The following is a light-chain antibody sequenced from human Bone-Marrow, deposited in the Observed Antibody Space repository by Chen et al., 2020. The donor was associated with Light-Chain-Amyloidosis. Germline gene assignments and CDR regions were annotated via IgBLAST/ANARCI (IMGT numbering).Light chain of an antibody. Sequence: SYELTQPPSVSVSTGQTARITCSGDDLPTKYAYWYQQKPGQAPVLVIHRDTERPSGISERFSGSSSGTTATLTSSVVQAEDEADYHCQSADSSGTYEVIFGGGTKLTVL. CDR3: QSADSSGTYEVI. J-gene: IGLJ2*01. CDR2: RDT. CDR1: DLPTKY. V-gene: IGLV3-25*03.